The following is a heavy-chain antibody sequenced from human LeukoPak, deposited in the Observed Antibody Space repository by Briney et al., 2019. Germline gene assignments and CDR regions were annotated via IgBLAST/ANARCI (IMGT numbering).Heavy chain of an antibody. J-gene: IGHJ4*02. V-gene: IGHV4-39*07. CDR3: ASQGYCSSTSCPWGDFWSGYYHAYYFDY. D-gene: IGHD2-2*01. Sequence: SETLSLTCTVSGGSISSSSYHWGWIRQPPGKGLEWIGSIYYSGSTYYNPSLKSRVTISVDTSKNQFSLKLSSVTAADTAVYYCASQGYCSSTSCPWGDFWSGYYHAYYFDYWGQGTLVTVSS. CDR2: IYYSGST. CDR1: GGSISSSSYH.